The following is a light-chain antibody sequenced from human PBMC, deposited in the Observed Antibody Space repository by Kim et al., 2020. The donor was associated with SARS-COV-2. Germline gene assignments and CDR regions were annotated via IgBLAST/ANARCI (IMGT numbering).Light chain of an antibody. J-gene: IGKJ1*01. V-gene: IGKV3-15*01. CDR1: QSVGRH. CDR3: QQYDVWPRP. CDR2: GAA. Sequence: VSAEESATRSCRASQSVGRHLAWYQKEPGQAPRLLIHGAATRATGIPDRFGGSGSGTEFTLTISSLQSEDVAVYYCQQYDVWPRPFGQGTKVDIK.